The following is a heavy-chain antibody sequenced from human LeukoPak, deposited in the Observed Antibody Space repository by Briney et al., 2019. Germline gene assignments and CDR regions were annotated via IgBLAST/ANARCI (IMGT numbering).Heavy chain of an antibody. CDR2: INHSGST. J-gene: IGHJ4*02. V-gene: IGHV4-34*01. D-gene: IGHD2-2*01. CDR1: GGSFSGYY. Sequence: SETLSLTWAVYGGSFSGYYWSWIRQPPGKGLEWIGEINHSGSTNYNPSLKSRVTISVDTSKNQFSLKLSSVTAADTAVYYCARRAVVVPAAMYFDYWGQGTLVTVSS. CDR3: ARRAVVVPAAMYFDY.